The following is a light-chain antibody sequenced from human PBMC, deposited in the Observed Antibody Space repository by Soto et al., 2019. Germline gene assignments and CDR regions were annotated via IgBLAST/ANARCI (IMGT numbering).Light chain of an antibody. CDR2: AAS. CDR3: QQVKTYPLT. CDR1: QDISSH. J-gene: IGKJ4*01. Sequence: DIQSTQSPSFLSASVGDRVTITCRASQDISSHLAWYQQKPGKAPKLLIYAASTLQSGVPSGFGGSGSGTEFTLTITSLQPEDFATYYCQQVKTYPLTFGGGTKVEIK. V-gene: IGKV1-9*01.